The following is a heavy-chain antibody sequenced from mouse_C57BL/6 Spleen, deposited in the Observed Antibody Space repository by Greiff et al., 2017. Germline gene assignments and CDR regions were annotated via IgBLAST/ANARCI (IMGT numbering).Heavy chain of an antibody. D-gene: IGHD1-1*01. CDR1: GYAFSGYG. Sequence: VQLQQSGAGLVKPGASVKISCKASGYAFSGYGMNWVKQRPGKGLEWVGQICPGVGDTNYTGKFKGKATLNADKTSRTDYMQLSSLNSEVSAVYFCARHGSSSFAYWGQGTLVTVSA. J-gene: IGHJ3*01. V-gene: IGHV1-80*01. CDR3: ARHGSSSFAY. CDR2: ICPGVGDT.